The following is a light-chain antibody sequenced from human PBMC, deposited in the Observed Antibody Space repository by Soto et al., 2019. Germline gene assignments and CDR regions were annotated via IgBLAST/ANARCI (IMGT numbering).Light chain of an antibody. V-gene: IGKV3-11*01. CDR1: QSVGSS. Sequence: EVELTQSPDILSVSPGERVTLSCRASQSVGSSLAWYQQKLGQAPRLLIYDASNRATGIPARFSGSGSGTDFTLTITSLEPEDFAVYYCQQRSKWPLTFGQGTKVDIK. CDR2: DAS. J-gene: IGKJ1*01. CDR3: QQRSKWPLT.